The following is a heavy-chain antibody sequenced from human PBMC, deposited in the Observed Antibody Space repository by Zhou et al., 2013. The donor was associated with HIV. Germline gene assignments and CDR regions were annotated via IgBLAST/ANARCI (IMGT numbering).Heavy chain of an antibody. CDR3: AREGSQYGSSSHNWYFDL. J-gene: IGHJ2*01. CDR2: INPNSGGT. V-gene: IGHV1-2*04. CDR1: GYTFIGYY. Sequence: QVQLVQSGAEVKKPGASVKVSCKASGYTFIGYYMHWVRQAPGQGLEWVGWINPNSGGTNFAQRFQGWVTMTSDTSISTAYMELARLKSDDTAVYYCAREGSQYGSSSHNWYFDLWGPGTLVTVSS. D-gene: IGHD6-6*01.